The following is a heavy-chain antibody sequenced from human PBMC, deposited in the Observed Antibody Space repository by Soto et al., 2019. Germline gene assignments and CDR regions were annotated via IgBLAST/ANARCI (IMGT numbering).Heavy chain of an antibody. CDR2: ISYDGSNK. D-gene: IGHD6-19*01. Sequence: QVQLVESGGGVVQPGRSLRLSCAASGFTFSSYAMHWVRQAPGKGLEWVAVISYDGSNKYYADSVKGRFTISRDNSKNTLYLQMNSLRAEDTAVYYCARDLEGAVASAGGQGTLFTVAS. V-gene: IGHV3-30-3*01. CDR1: GFTFSSYA. J-gene: IGHJ4*02. CDR3: ARDLEGAVASA.